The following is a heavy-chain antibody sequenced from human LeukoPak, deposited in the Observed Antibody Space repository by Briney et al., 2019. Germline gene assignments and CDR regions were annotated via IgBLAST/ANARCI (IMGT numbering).Heavy chain of an antibody. D-gene: IGHD2-2*01. J-gene: IGHJ5*02. CDR3: ARDGPGVPAANWFDP. Sequence: SVKVSCKASGGTFSSYAISWARQAPGQGLEWMGGIIPIFGTANYAQKFQGRVTITTDESTSTAYMELSSLRSEDTAVYYCARDGPGVPAANWFDPWGQGTLVTVSS. CDR1: GGTFSSYA. V-gene: IGHV1-69*05. CDR2: IIPIFGTA.